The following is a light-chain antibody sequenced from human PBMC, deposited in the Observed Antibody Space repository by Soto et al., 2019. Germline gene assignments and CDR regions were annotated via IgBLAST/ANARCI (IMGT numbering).Light chain of an antibody. J-gene: IGKJ1*01. CDR1: QSVSSSY. V-gene: IGKV3-20*01. CDR3: QQYGSSPWT. CDR2: GAS. Sequence: EIVLTQSPGTLSLSPGERATLSCRASQSVSSSYLAWYQQKPGQAPGPLIYGASSGAIGIPDRFSGSGSGTDFTLTISRLEPEDFAVYYCQQYGSSPWTFGQGTKVEIK.